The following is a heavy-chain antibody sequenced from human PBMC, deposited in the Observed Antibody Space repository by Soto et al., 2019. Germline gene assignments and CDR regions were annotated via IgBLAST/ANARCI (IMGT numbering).Heavy chain of an antibody. CDR2: ISGSGGST. D-gene: IGHD3-10*01. V-gene: IGHV3-23*01. CDR1: GFTFSSYA. J-gene: IGHJ4*02. CDR3: AKDPMVRGVTTVYFDY. Sequence: GSLRLSCAASGFTFSSYAMSWVRQAPGKGLEWVSAISGSGGSTYYADSVKGRFTISRDNSKNTLYLQMNSLRAEDTAVYYCAKDPMVRGVTTVYFDYWGQGTLVTVSP.